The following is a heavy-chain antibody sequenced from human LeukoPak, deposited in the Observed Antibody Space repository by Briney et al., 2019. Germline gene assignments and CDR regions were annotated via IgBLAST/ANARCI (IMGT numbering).Heavy chain of an antibody. CDR2: ISSSSSTI. CDR1: GFTFSSYS. J-gene: IGHJ4*02. CDR3: GRVPSTCRTIDY. D-gene: IGHD2-2*01. Sequence: GGSLRLSCAASGFTFSSYSVNWVRQAPGRGLEWVSYISSSSSTIYYADSVKGRFTISRDNAKNSLYLQMSSLRAEDTALYYCGRVPSTCRTIDYWGQGTRVTVSS. V-gene: IGHV3-48*04.